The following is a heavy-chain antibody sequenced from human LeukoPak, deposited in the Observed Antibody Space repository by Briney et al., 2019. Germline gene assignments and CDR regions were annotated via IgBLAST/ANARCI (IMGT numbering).Heavy chain of an antibody. CDR3: ARGAGWYHY. Sequence: SETLSLTCTVSGGSISSDYWSWIRQPRGKGPEWIGYIYYSGSTNYNPSLKSRVTISVDTSKNQFSLKLNSVTAADTAVYYCARGAGWYHYWGQGTLVTVSS. CDR2: IYYSGST. V-gene: IGHV4-59*01. J-gene: IGHJ4*02. CDR1: GGSISSDY. D-gene: IGHD6-19*01.